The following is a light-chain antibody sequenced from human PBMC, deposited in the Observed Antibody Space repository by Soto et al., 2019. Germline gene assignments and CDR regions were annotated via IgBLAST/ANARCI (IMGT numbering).Light chain of an antibody. CDR3: QQYNNWPPWT. Sequence: EIVMKQSPATLSVYPGERATLSCRASQSVSSNLAWYQQKPGQAPRLLIYGASTRATGIPARFSGSGSGTEFTLTISSLQSEDFAVYYCQQYNNWPPWTFGQGTKVDIK. CDR2: GAS. V-gene: IGKV3-15*01. J-gene: IGKJ1*01. CDR1: QSVSSN.